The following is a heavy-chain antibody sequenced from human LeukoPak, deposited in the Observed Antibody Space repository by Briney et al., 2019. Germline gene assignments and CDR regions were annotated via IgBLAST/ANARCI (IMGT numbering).Heavy chain of an antibody. V-gene: IGHV1-2*02. D-gene: IGHD3-3*01. CDR3: AGTALYDFWSGYYTS. CDR1: GYTFTCYY. J-gene: IGHJ5*02. CDR2: INPNSGGT. Sequence: GASVKVSCKASGYTFTCYYMHWVRQAPGQGLEWMGWINPNSGGTNYAQKFQGRVTMTRDTSISTAYMELSRLRSDDTAVYYCAGTALYDFWSGYYTSWGQGTLVTVSS.